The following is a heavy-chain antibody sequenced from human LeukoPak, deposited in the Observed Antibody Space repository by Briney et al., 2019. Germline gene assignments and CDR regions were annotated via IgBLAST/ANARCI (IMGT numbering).Heavy chain of an antibody. V-gene: IGHV1-2*04. CDR3: AMSQEVVEMATVENWFDP. J-gene: IGHJ5*02. Sequence: ASVKVSCTASGYTFTGYYMHWVRQAPGQGLEWMGWINPNSGGTNYAQKFQGWVTMTRDTSISTAYMELSRLRSDDTAVYYCAMSQEVVEMATVENWFDPWGQGTLVTVSS. CDR1: GYTFTGYY. CDR2: INPNSGGT. D-gene: IGHD5-24*01.